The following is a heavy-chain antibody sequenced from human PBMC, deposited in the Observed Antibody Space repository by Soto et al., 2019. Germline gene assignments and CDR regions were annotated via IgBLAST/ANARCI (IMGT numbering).Heavy chain of an antibody. D-gene: IGHD2-8*01. J-gene: IGHJ6*02. CDR3: TKSRRGILMVYGFGGMDV. V-gene: IGHV3-23*01. Sequence: PGGSLRLSCAASGFTVNSHAMSWVRQAPGKGLEWVASISGSGDGTYYGDSVKGRFTISRDSSSSTLYLQMNNLRGEDTAVYFCTKSRRGILMVYGFGGMDVWVPGTTVTVSS. CDR2: ISGSGDGT. CDR1: GFTVNSHA.